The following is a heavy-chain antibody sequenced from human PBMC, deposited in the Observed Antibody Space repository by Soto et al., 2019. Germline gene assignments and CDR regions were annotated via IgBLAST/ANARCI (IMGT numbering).Heavy chain of an antibody. J-gene: IGHJ6*03. Sequence: QVQLVESGGGLVKPGGSLRPSCVAAGFTLSDYYMSWIRQAPGKGLEWVSYISSSGTIDNYADSVKGRFTISRDNAKNSLFLQMNGLRAEDTAVYYCARRTMGNYYYMDVWGKGTTVTVSS. CDR3: ARRTMGNYYYMDV. CDR2: ISSSGTID. D-gene: IGHD3-10*01. CDR1: GFTLSDYY. V-gene: IGHV3-11*01.